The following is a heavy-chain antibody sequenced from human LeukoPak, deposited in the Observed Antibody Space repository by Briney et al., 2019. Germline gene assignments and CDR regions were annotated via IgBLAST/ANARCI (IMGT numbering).Heavy chain of an antibody. J-gene: IGHJ4*02. CDR3: ARGRPLFYFDY. Sequence: GGSLRLSWAASGFTVSSNDRTWVPQAPGKGLECVSLIYSDGTTNYTDSVRGRFTISRDSSKNTLYLQMNSLRADDTAVYYCARGRPLFYFDYWGQGTLVTVSS. V-gene: IGHV3-53*01. CDR1: GFTVSSND. CDR2: IYSDGTT.